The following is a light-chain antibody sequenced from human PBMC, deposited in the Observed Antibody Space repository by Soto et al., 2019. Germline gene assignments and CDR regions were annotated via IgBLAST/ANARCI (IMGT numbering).Light chain of an antibody. V-gene: IGLV2-14*01. CDR2: DVS. CDR1: SSDVGGYNY. Sequence: VLTQPASVSGSPGQSITISCTGTSSDVGGYNYVSWYQQHPGKAPKLMIYDVSNRPSGVSNRFSGSKSGNTASLTISGLQAEDEADYYCSSYTSSSTRVFGTGTKVTVL. CDR3: SSYTSSSTRV. J-gene: IGLJ1*01.